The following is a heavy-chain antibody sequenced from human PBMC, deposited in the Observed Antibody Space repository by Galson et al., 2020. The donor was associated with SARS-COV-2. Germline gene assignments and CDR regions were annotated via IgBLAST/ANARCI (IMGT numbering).Heavy chain of an antibody. V-gene: IGHV3-30*03. J-gene: IGHJ6*02. CDR3: AAGIVIVPSARFGMDV. Sequence: TGGSLRLSCAASGFTFSYYGMHWVRQAPGKGLEWVAVISYDGSEKHFADSVMGRFTISRDNSKSTLYLQMSSLRAEDTAVYYCAAGIVIVPSARFGMDVRGQGTTVTVSS. CDR2: ISYDGSEK. CDR1: GFTFSYYG. D-gene: IGHD2-2*01.